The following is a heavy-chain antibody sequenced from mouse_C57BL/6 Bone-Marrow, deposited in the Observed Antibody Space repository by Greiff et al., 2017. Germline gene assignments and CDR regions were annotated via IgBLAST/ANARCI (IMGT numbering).Heavy chain of an antibody. V-gene: IGHV1-72*01. D-gene: IGHD1-1*01. CDR1: GYTFTSYW. J-gene: IGHJ3*01. CDR3: AREHITTVVAEGFAY. Sequence: QVQLQQPGAELVKPGASVKLSCKASGYTFTSYWMHWVKQRPGRGLEWIGRIDPNSGGTKYNEKFKSKATLTVDKPYSTAYMQLSSLTSEDSAVYYCAREHITTVVAEGFAYWGQGTLVTVSA. CDR2: IDPNSGGT.